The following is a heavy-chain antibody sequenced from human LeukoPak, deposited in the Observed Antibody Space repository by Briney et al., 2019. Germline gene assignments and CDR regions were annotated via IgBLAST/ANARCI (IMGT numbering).Heavy chain of an antibody. V-gene: IGHV3-30*02. CDR1: GFTFSSYG. J-gene: IGHJ1*01. CDR3: AKDIGYCSSTSCYNGEH. CDR2: IRYDGSNK. Sequence: GGSLRLSCAASGFTFSSYGMHWVRQAPGKGLEWVAFIRYDGSNKYYADSVKGRFTISRGDSKNTLYLQMNSLRAEDTAVYYCAKDIGYCSSTSCYNGEHWGQGTLVTVSS. D-gene: IGHD2-2*02.